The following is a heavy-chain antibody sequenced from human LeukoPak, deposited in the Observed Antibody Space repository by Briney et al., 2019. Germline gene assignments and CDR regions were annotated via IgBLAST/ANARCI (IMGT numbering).Heavy chain of an antibody. J-gene: IGHJ4*02. D-gene: IGHD6-13*01. V-gene: IGHV3-7*01. CDR2: IKQDGGEK. CDR3: ARMSTSSWYVCDY. CDR1: GFTFSSYW. Sequence: GGSLRLSCAASGFTFSSYWMTWVRQSPGKGLEWVANIKQDGGEKYYVDSVTGRFTISRDNAKNSLYQQMNSLRAEDTAVYYCARMSTSSWYVCDYWGQGTLVTVSS.